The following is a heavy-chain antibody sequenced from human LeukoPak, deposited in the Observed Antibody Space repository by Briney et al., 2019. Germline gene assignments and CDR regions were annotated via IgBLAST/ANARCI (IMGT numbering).Heavy chain of an antibody. CDR2: IIPIFGTA. CDR3: ARGQLERPYYYYYMDV. CDR1: GGTFSSYA. Sequence: ASVKVSCKASGGTFSSYAISWVRQAPGQGLEWMGGIIPIFGTANYAQKFQGRVTITADESTSTAYMELSSLRSEDTAVYYCARGQLERPYYYYYMDVWGKGTTVIVSS. V-gene: IGHV1-69*13. J-gene: IGHJ6*03. D-gene: IGHD1-1*01.